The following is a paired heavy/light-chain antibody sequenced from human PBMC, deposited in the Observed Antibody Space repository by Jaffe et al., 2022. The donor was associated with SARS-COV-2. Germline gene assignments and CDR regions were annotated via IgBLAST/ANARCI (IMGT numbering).Heavy chain of an antibody. CDR3: AHSLGLVGPTDF. D-gene: IGHD2-8*02. V-gene: IGHV2-5*02. J-gene: IGHJ4*02. CDR1: GFSLTTRGVG. Sequence: QITLKESGPTLVKPTQTLTLTCTFSGFSLTTRGVGVGWIRQPPGKALEWLALIYWDDDTRYSSSLKSRLTITKDTSRNQVVLIITDMDPVDTATYYCAHSLGLVGPTDFWGQGTLVTVSS. CDR2: IYWDDDT.
Light chain of an antibody. CDR3: SSYTSSSTWV. Sequence: QSALTQPASVSGSPGQSITISCTGTSSDVGGYNYVSWFQQHPGKAPKLMISEDSDRPSGVSNRFSGSKSGNTASLTISGLQAEDEADYYCSSYTSSSTWVFGGGTKLTVL. V-gene: IGLV2-14*01. J-gene: IGLJ3*02. CDR1: SSDVGGYNY. CDR2: EDS.